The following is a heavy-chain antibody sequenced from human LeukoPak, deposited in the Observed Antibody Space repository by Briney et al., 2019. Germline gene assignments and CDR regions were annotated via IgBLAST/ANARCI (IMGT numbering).Heavy chain of an antibody. Sequence: GGSLRLSCAASGFTFSSYAMSWVRQAPGKGLEWVSAISGSGGSTYYADSVKGRSTISRDNSKNTLYLQMNSLRAEDTAVYYCAKTSEPLTTVTRYFDYWGQGTLVTVSS. CDR3: AKTSEPLTTVTRYFDY. D-gene: IGHD4-17*01. V-gene: IGHV3-23*01. J-gene: IGHJ4*02. CDR2: ISGSGGST. CDR1: GFTFSSYA.